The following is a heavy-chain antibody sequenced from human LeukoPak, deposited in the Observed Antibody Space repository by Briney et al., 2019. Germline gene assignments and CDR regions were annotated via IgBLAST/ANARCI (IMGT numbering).Heavy chain of an antibody. Sequence: PSETLSLTCAVSGGSISSSNWWSWVRQPPGKGLEWIGEIYHSGSTNYNPSLKSRVTISVDTSKNQFSLKLSSVTAADTAVYYCARDLFEEMATRSGFGYWGQGTLVTVSS. J-gene: IGHJ4*02. V-gene: IGHV4-4*02. CDR2: IYHSGST. D-gene: IGHD5-24*01. CDR3: ARDLFEEMATRSGFGY. CDR1: GGSISSSNW.